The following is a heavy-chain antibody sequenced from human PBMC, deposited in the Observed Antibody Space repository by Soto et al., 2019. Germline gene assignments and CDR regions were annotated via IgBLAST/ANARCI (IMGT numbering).Heavy chain of an antibody. J-gene: IGHJ5*02. D-gene: IGHD3-3*01. Sequence: SETLSLTCAVSGYSISSGYYWGWIRQPPGKGLEWIGSIYHSGSTYYNPSLKSRVTISVDTSKNQFSLKLSSVTAADTAVYYCARADYDFWSGYENWFDPWGQGTRVTVSS. CDR3: ARADYDFWSGYENWFDP. CDR1: GYSISSGYY. V-gene: IGHV4-38-2*01. CDR2: IYHSGST.